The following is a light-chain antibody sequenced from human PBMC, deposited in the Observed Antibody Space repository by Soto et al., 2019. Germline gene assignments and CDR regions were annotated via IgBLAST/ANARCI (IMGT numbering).Light chain of an antibody. J-gene: IGKJ1*01. CDR1: QSISIW. V-gene: IGKV1-5*01. CDR2: DAS. CDR3: QQYSNYRT. Sequence: DIQMTQSPSSVSASVGDRVTITFRASQSISIWLAWHQQKPGKAPKLLIYDASTLQSGVPSRFSGSGSGTEFTLTISSLQPDDFATYYCQQYSNYRTFGQGTMVDI.